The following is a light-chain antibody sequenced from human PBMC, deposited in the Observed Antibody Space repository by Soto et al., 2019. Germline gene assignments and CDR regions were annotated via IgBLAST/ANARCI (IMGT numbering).Light chain of an antibody. CDR3: CSYAGGNTLI. CDR2: EVN. V-gene: IGLV2-23*02. CDR1: NGDVGSYDL. J-gene: IGLJ2*01. Sequence: ALAQPASVSGSPGQSITISCTGTNGDVGSYDLVSWYQQYPGKAPKLIIYEVNKRPSGVSNRFSGAKSGNTASLTISGLQTEDEADYDCCSYAGGNTLIFGGGTKVTVL.